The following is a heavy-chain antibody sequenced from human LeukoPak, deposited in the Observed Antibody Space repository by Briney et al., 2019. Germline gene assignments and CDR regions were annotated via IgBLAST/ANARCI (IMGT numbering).Heavy chain of an antibody. D-gene: IGHD1-26*01. CDR3: AKESPYAVGGTGRFYYFDY. CDR2: ISNSGRK. V-gene: IGHV3-23*01. J-gene: IGHJ4*02. CDR1: GFTFSNYA. Sequence: GGSLRLSCAASGFTFSNYAISWVRQAPGKGLEWVSVISNSGRKYYTDTVKGRFTISRDNSKSKVHLQMNSLKAEDTAVYYCAKESPYAVGGTGRFYYFDYWGQGALVTVSS.